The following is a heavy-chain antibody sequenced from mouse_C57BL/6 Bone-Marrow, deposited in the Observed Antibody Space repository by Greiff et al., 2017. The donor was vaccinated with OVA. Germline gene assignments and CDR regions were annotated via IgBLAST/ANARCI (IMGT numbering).Heavy chain of an antibody. V-gene: IGHV1-50*01. J-gene: IGHJ1*03. Sequence: QVQLQQPGAELVKPGASVKLSCKASGYTFTSYWMQWVKQRPGQGLEWIGEIDPSDSYTNYNQKFKGKATLTVDTSSSTAYMQLSSLTSEDSAVYYCASNLSWGTGTTVTVSS. CDR3: ASNLS. CDR1: GYTFTSYW. D-gene: IGHD5-1*01. CDR2: IDPSDSYT.